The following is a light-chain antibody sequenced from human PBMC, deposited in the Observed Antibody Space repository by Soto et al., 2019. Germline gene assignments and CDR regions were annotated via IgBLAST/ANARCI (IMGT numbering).Light chain of an antibody. CDR1: QSISTY. CDR2: AAS. Sequence: DIQMTQSPSSLSASIGDRVTITCRASQSISTYLNWYQHKPGQAPKLLIYAASSLQSGVPSRFSGSGSGTDFTLTISSLQPEDFATYYGQQSYSTPPTFGQGTKVDIK. V-gene: IGKV1-39*01. J-gene: IGKJ1*01. CDR3: QQSYSTPPT.